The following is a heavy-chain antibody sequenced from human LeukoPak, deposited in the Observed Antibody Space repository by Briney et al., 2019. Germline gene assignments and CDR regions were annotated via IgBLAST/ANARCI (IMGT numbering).Heavy chain of an antibody. CDR3: AKVLTGYYNCFDY. CDR1: GFTFNDYP. CDR2: ITWNDGSA. D-gene: IGHD3-9*01. J-gene: IGHJ4*02. Sequence: PGGSLRLSCAASGFTFNDYPMHWVRQAPGKGLEWVSLITWNDGSAYYADSVKGRFTISRDNSKNSLYLQMHSLRIEDTALYYCAKVLTGYYNCFDYWGQGTLVTVSS. V-gene: IGHV3-43*01.